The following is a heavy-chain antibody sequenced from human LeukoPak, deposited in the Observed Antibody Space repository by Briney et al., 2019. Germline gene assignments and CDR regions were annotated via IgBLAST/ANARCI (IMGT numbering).Heavy chain of an antibody. CDR2: INYSGST. CDR3: ARAQYSSSWPKEYYYYMDV. D-gene: IGHD6-13*01. V-gene: IGHV4-34*01. CDR1: GGSFSGYY. Sequence: PSETLSLTCVISGGSFSGYYWSWIRQPPGKGLEWIGEINYSGSTNYNPSLKSRVTISVDTSKNEFSLKLSSVPAADTAVYYCARAQYSSSWPKEYYYYMDVWGKGTTVTVSS. J-gene: IGHJ6*03.